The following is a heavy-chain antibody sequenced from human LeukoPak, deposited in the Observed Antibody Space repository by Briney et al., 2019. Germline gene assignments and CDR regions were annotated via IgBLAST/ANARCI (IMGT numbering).Heavy chain of an antibody. CDR1: GYTFTSYD. Sequence: ASVKVSCKASGYTFTSYDINWVRQATGQGLEWMGWMNPNSGNTGYAQKFQGRVTITRNISISTAYMELSSLRSEDTAVYYCARGRKGMATSYYFDYWGQGTPVTVSS. CDR2: MNPNSGNT. CDR3: ARGRKGMATSYYFDY. V-gene: IGHV1-8*01. J-gene: IGHJ4*02. D-gene: IGHD5-24*01.